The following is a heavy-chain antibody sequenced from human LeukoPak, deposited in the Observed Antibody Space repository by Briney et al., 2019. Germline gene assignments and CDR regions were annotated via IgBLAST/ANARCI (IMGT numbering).Heavy chain of an antibody. D-gene: IGHD2-2*02. J-gene: IGHJ4*02. CDR1: GGSISSGDYY. CDR2: IYYSGST. CDR3: ARTYCSSTSCYTVDY. V-gene: IGHV4-30-4*08. Sequence: PSETLSLTCTVSGGSISSGDYYWSWIRQPPGKGLEWIGYIYYSGSTYYNPSLKSRVTISVDTSKNQFSLKLSSVTAADTAVYYCARTYCSSTSCYTVDYWGQGTLVTVSS.